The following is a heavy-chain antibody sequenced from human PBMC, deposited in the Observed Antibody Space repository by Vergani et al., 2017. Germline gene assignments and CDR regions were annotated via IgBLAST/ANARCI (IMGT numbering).Heavy chain of an antibody. D-gene: IGHD3-22*01. J-gene: IGHJ4*02. V-gene: IGHV3-23*01. Sequence: EVQLLESGGDLVQPGGSLRLSCAASGFTFIMHAMSWVRQAPGKRLEWVSTLSASDRRTHYADSVKGRFTISRDISKNTLSLQMNSLTAEDTAIYYCAGPQGTSAYYYGGFDYWGQGILVTVSS. CDR1: GFTFIMHA. CDR2: LSASDRRT. CDR3: AGPQGTSAYYYGGFDY.